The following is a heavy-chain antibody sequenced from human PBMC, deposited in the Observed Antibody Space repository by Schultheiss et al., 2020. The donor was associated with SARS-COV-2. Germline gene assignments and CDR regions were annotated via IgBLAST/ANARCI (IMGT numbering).Heavy chain of an antibody. J-gene: IGHJ6*02. CDR3: ARGKDIVVVPAAYYYYGMDV. CDR1: GFTFSSYA. V-gene: IGHV3-23*01. Sequence: GGSLRLSCAASGFTFSSYAMSWVRQAPGKGLEWVSTISGSGGSTYYADSVKGRFTISRDNSKNTLYLQMNSLRAEDTAVYYCARGKDIVVVPAAYYYYGMDVWGQGTTVTVSS. D-gene: IGHD2-2*01. CDR2: ISGSGGST.